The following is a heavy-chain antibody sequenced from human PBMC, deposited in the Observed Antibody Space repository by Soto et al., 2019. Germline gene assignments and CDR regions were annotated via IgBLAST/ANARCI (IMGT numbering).Heavy chain of an antibody. CDR2: IHYSGST. V-gene: IGHV4-31*03. J-gene: IGHJ4*02. Sequence: SETLSLTCTVSGGSISSGGYYWSWIRQRPGKGLEWIGDIHYSGSTFYNPSLKSRVTISVDTSENQFSLKLSSMTAADTAVYYCARGEVLLAASLDSWGQGTLVTVSS. CDR3: ARGEVLLAASLDS. D-gene: IGHD2-2*01. CDR1: GGSISSGGYY.